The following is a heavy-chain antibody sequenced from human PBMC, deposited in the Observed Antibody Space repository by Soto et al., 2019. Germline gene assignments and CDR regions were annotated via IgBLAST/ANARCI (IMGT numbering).Heavy chain of an antibody. CDR3: TTNPVGYRYFDY. CDR2: IEKNADGGTT. V-gene: IGHV3-15*04. D-gene: IGHD5-18*01. J-gene: IGHJ4*02. Sequence: PGGSLRLSCAASGFIVSNAWMSWVRQAPGKGLELVGRIEKNADGGTTDYAAPVEGRFTISRDDSKNTLFLQMNSLRPEDIAVYYCTTNPVGYRYFDYWGQGTLVTVSS. CDR1: GFIVSNAW.